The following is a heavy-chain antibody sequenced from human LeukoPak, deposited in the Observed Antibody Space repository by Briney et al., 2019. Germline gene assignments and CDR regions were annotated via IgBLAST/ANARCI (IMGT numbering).Heavy chain of an antibody. CDR3: ARVVPGLDDY. D-gene: IGHD1-26*01. Sequence: GGSLRLSCAASGFTVSSNYMTWVRQAPGKGLEWVSLIYSGGSTNYADSVKGGFTISRDNSKNTLYLQMNSLRAEDTAVYYCARVVPGLDDYWGQGTLVTVSS. J-gene: IGHJ4*02. CDR1: GFTVSSNY. CDR2: IYSGGST. V-gene: IGHV3-66*01.